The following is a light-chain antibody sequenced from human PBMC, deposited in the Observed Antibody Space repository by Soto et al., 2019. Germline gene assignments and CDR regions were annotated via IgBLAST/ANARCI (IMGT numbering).Light chain of an antibody. CDR2: EVS. V-gene: IGLV2-14*01. CDR3: SSYTRSSTLVV. J-gene: IGLJ3*02. Sequence: QSALTQPASVSGSPGQWITISCTGTSSDIGYYNYVSWYQQDPGKAPKLIIYEVSNRPSGVSTRFSGSKSGNTASLTISGLQAEDEADYYCSSYTRSSTLVVFGGGTKLTVL. CDR1: SSDIGYYNY.